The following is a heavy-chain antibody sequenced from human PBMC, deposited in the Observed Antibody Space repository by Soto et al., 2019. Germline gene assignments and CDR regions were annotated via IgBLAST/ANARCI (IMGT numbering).Heavy chain of an antibody. CDR1: GYTVTGYD. V-gene: IGHV1-8*01. CDR3: ARGVGSGSYYNQYNWFDP. Sequence: EASVKVSCKASGYTVTGYDIHWVRQATGQGLEWMGWMNPNTGYTANAQKVQGRVTMTTDTSTSTAYMELRSLRSDDTAVYYCARGVGSGSYYNQYNWFDPWGQGTLVTVSS. D-gene: IGHD3-10*01. J-gene: IGHJ5*02. CDR2: MNPNTGYT.